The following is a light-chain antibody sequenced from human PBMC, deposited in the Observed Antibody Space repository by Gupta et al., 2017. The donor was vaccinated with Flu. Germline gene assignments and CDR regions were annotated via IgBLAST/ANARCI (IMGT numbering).Light chain of an antibody. CDR3: CYSEGPITPYV. Sequence: TTTCTATNNIIGTCYHVLWFQQHPTQDPKSLIFYGTKPPPAISDRFSASKSANNASPLTSWLLAEDEADYYCCYSEGPITPYVFGSGTKVTVL. CDR2: YGT. V-gene: IGLV2-23*01. CDR1: NNIIGTCYH. J-gene: IGLJ1*01.